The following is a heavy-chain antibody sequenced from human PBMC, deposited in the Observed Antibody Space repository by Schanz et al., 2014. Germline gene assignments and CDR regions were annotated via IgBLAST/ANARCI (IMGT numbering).Heavy chain of an antibody. V-gene: IGHV3-48*01. J-gene: IGHJ1*01. CDR1: GFTFTTHS. D-gene: IGHD3-10*01. CDR3: ASGVHVSSLQKGLQF. Sequence: VQLVESGGGLVKPGGSLRLSCAASGFTFTTHSMTWVRQAPGKGLEWLSYIATSSSTRHYADSVKGRVTISRDNAKNSVSLQMRRLRVEDTAVYYCASGVHVSSLQKGLQFWGRGTLVIVSS. CDR2: IATSSSTR.